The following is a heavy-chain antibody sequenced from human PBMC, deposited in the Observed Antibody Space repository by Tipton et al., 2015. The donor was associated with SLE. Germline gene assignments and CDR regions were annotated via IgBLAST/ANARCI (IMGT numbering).Heavy chain of an antibody. CDR3: ARSSMATYFDY. D-gene: IGHD2-8*01. Sequence: TLSLTCTVSGGSISSGGYYWSWSRQHTGKGLEWIGYIYYSGNTYYNRTLKSRVSLSEDTSKNQFSLEVTSVTAADTAIYYCARSSMATYFDYWGQGILVTVSS. CDR1: GGSISSGGYY. J-gene: IGHJ4*02. V-gene: IGHV4-31*03. CDR2: IYYSGNT.